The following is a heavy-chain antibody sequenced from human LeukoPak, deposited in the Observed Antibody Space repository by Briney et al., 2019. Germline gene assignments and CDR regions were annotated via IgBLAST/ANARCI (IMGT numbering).Heavy chain of an antibody. CDR2: INPNSGGT. V-gene: IGHV1-2*02. J-gene: IGHJ4*02. CDR3: ARGGLKAAAGRVFDY. CDR1: GYTFTGYY. D-gene: IGHD6-13*01. Sequence: ASVKVSCKASGYTFTGYYMHWVRQAPGQGLEGMGWINPNSGGTNYAQKFQGRVTMTRDTSISAAYMELSRLRSDDTAVYYCARGGLKAAAGRVFDYWGQGTLVTVSS.